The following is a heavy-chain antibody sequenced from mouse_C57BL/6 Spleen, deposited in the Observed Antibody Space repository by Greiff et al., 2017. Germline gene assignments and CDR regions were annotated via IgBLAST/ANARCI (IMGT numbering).Heavy chain of an antibody. CDR1: GYTFTSYW. V-gene: IGHV1-61*01. Sequence: QVQLQQPGAELVRPGSSVKLSCKASGYTFTSYWMDWVKQRPGQGLEWIGNIYPSDSETHYNQKFKDKATLTVDKSSSTAYMQLSSLTSEDSAVYYCSRRRSSSGMDYWGQGTAVTVSS. CDR2: IYPSDSET. J-gene: IGHJ4*01. D-gene: IGHD1-3*01. CDR3: SRRRSSSGMDY.